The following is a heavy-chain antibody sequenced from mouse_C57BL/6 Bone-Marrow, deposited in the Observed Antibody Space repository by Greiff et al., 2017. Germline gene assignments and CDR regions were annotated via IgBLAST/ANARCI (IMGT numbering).Heavy chain of an antibody. D-gene: IGHD1-3*01. CDR2: ISSGSSTI. CDR3: ARSGSPYWYFDV. Sequence: EVQLQESGGGLVKPGGSLKLSCAASGFTFSDYGMHWVRQAPEKGLEWVAYISSGSSTIYYADTVKGRFTISRDNAKNTLFMQMTSLRSEDTSMYYCARSGSPYWYFDVWGTGTTVTVSS. CDR1: GFTFSDYG. J-gene: IGHJ1*03. V-gene: IGHV5-17*01.